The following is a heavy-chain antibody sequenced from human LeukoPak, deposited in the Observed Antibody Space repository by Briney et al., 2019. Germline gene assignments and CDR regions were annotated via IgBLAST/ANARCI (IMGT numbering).Heavy chain of an antibody. CDR2: ISAYNGNT. J-gene: IGHJ4*02. Sequence: ASVNLSCKPSGYTFSNYGFTWVRQAPGQGLEWMGWISAYNGNTNYARKLQGRVTMTTDTSTSTAYMELRSLRSDDTAVYHCARGLYYDTNGYPALQYWGPGTLVTVSS. CDR1: GYTFSNYG. CDR3: ARGLYYDTNGYPALQY. D-gene: IGHD3-22*01. V-gene: IGHV1-18*01.